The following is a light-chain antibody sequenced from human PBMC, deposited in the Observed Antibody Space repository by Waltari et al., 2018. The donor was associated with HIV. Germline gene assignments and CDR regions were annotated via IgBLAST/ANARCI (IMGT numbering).Light chain of an antibody. CDR2: GAF. V-gene: IGKV1-NL1*01. Sequence: DIQMTQSPSSLSASIGDTLSIRCRARHDIGNSVSWFQQQPGKAPKLLVHGAFILQGGVPSRFSGSGSGTDYTLTISGLQSDDFATYFCQQDYDVPLTFGGGTRVDI. J-gene: IGKJ4*01. CDR3: QQDYDVPLT. CDR1: HDIGNS.